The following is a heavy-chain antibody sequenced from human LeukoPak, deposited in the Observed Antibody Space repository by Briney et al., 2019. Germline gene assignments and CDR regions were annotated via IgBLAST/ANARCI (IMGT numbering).Heavy chain of an antibody. D-gene: IGHD6-19*01. J-gene: IGHJ4*02. CDR2: ISYDGSNK. Sequence: PGGSLRLSCAASGFTFSSYAMHWVRQAPGKGLEWVAVISYDGSNKYYADSVKGRFTISRDNSKNTLYLQMNSLRAEDTAVYYCARGCSSGWYYFDYWGQGTLSPSPQ. CDR3: ARGCSSGWYYFDY. CDR1: GFTFSSYA. V-gene: IGHV3-30-3*01.